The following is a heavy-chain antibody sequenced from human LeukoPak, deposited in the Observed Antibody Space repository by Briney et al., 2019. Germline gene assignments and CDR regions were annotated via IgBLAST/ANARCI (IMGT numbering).Heavy chain of an antibody. CDR1: GFTFDDYA. CDR2: ISWNSGSI. D-gene: IGHD2-15*01. Sequence: GGSLRLSCAASGFTFDDYAMHWVRQAPGKGLEWVSGISWNSGSIGYADSVKGRFTISRDNAKNSLYLQMNSLRAEDTALYYCAKDMSPHIIAEGSVDYWGQGTLVTVSS. CDR3: AKDMSPHIIAEGSVDY. V-gene: IGHV3-9*01. J-gene: IGHJ4*02.